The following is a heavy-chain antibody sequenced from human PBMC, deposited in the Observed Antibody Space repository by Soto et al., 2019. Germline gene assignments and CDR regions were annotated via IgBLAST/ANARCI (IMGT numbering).Heavy chain of an antibody. V-gene: IGHV1-18*04. J-gene: IGHJ4*01. D-gene: IGHD3-16*01. CDR2: ISAYNGNT. CDR1: GYTFTSYG. CDR3: VTVTFGGVLLERGGYVLDY. Sequence: GSSVKVSCKASGYTFTSYGISWVRQAPGQGLEWMGWISAYNGNTNYAQKLQGRVTMTTDTSTSTAYMELRSLRSDDTAVYYCVTVTFGGVLLERGGYVLDYWG.